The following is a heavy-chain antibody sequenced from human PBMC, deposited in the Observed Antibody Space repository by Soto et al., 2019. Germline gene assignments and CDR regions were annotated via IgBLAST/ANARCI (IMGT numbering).Heavy chain of an antibody. CDR2: ISGSGGST. CDR1: GFTFSSYA. V-gene: IGHV3-23*01. D-gene: IGHD6-13*01. J-gene: IGHJ4*02. Sequence: GGSLRLSCAASGFTFSSYAMSWVRQAPGKGLEWVSAISGSGGSTYYADSVKGRFTISRDNSKNTLYLQMNSLRAEDTAVYYCAKREAESGYSRRWPLAYWGQGTLVTVSS. CDR3: AKREAESGYSRRWPLAY.